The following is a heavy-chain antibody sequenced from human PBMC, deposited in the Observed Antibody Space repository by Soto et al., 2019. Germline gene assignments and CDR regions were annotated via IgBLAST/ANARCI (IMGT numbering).Heavy chain of an antibody. CDR2: VYNDGSNK. CDR3: ARDANLGFSSSWFMDY. CDR1: GFSFSSYG. V-gene: IGHV3-33*01. Sequence: QVQLVESGGGVVQSGSSLRLSCAGSGFSFSSYGMHWVRQAPGKGLEWVAIVYNDGSNKYYGDSVKGRFTISRDNSRNSVSLQMNSLRADDTAVYYCARDANLGFSSSWFMDYWGQGTRVTVSS. D-gene: IGHD6-13*01. J-gene: IGHJ4*02.